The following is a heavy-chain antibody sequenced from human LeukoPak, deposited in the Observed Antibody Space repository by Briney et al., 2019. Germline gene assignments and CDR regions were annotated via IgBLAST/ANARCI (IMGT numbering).Heavy chain of an antibody. Sequence: ASVKVSCKASGYTFTSYDINWVRQATGQGLEWMGWMNPNSGNTGYAQKFQGRVTMTRNTSISTAYMELSSLRSEDTAVYYCARGRDSGSYSDYYYYMDVWGKGTTVTVSS. CDR2: MNPNSGNT. D-gene: IGHD1-26*01. CDR3: ARGRDSGSYSDYYYYMDV. V-gene: IGHV1-8*01. CDR1: GYTFTSYD. J-gene: IGHJ6*03.